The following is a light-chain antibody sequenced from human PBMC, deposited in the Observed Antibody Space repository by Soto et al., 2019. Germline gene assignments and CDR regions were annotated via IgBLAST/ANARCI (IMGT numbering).Light chain of an antibody. Sequence: DIRVTQSPPTLSAPVGDRVTITCRASQSISSWLAWYQQKAGKAPKLLISKASNLDSGVPSRFSGSGSGTEFNLTISSLQPEDFATYYCQQYNSFIWTFGQGTRWIS. CDR2: KAS. CDR3: QQYNSFIWT. V-gene: IGKV1-5*03. CDR1: QSISSW. J-gene: IGKJ1*01.